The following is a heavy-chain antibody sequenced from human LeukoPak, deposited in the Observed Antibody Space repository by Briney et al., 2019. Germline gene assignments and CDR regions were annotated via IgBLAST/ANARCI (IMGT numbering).Heavy chain of an antibody. CDR2: ISSSGSTI. J-gene: IGHJ4*02. V-gene: IGHV3-48*04. Sequence: PGGSLRLSCAASGFTFSGYSVNWVRQAPGKGLEWISYISSSGSTIDYADSVKGRFTISRDNAKNSLYLQVNSLRAEDTVVYYCSRLRGYSYGYGDYWGQGTLVTVSS. D-gene: IGHD5-18*01. CDR3: SRLRGYSYGYGDY. CDR1: GFTFSGYS.